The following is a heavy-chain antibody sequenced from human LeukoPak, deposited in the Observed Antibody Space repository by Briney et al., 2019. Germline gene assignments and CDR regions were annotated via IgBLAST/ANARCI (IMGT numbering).Heavy chain of an antibody. V-gene: IGHV3-23*01. Sequence: GGSLRLSCAASGFSFSAYGMSWVRQCPGKGLEWVSAIGGSGATTYYADSVRGRFTISRDNSKNTMYLQMSSLRAEDTAVYYCAKIRLEESATGYWGQGTLVTVSS. CDR1: GFSFSAYG. J-gene: IGHJ4*02. CDR3: AKIRLEESATGY. D-gene: IGHD2-15*01. CDR2: IGGSGATT.